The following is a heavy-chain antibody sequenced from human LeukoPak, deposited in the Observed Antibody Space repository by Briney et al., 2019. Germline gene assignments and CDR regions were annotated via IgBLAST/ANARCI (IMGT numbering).Heavy chain of an antibody. D-gene: IGHD3-22*01. V-gene: IGHV4-59*08. J-gene: IGHJ4*02. CDR1: SGSIGSYY. CDR3: ARHAGPQYYYDDYFDY. CDR2: IYYSGGT. Sequence: TSETLSLTCTVSSGSIGSYYWSWIRQPPGKGLEWIGYIYYSGGTNYNPSLKRRVAMSIDTSKNQFSLNLSSVTAADTAVYYCARHAGPQYYYDDYFDYWGQGTLVTVSS.